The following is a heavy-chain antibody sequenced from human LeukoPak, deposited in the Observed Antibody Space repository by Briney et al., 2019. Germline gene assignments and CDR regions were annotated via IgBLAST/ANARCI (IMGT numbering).Heavy chain of an antibody. V-gene: IGHV6-1*01. CDR2: TYYRSKWNT. D-gene: IGHD5-12*01. Sequence: SQTLSLTCAISGDSVSSNSVTWNWLRQSPSRGLEWLGRTYYRSKWNTDYAVSVKSRITFNADTSKNQFSLQLNSVTPEDTAVYYCARELHGGHVSRFDHWREGPLDTVSS. CDR1: GDSVSSNSVT. J-gene: IGHJ4*02. CDR3: ARELHGGHVSRFDH.